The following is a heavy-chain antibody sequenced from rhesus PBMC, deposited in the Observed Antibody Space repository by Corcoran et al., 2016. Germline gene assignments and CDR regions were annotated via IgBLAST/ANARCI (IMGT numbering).Heavy chain of an antibody. J-gene: IGHJ4*01. CDR1: GGSISSSY. V-gene: IGHV4-169*01. Sequence: QLQLQESGPGLVKPSETLSVTCAVSGGSISSSYWSWIRQAPGKGLEWIGYIYGSGSSTNYNPSLKSRVTLSVDTSKNQLSLKLSSVTAADTAVYYCARGGYSGSYYHFDYWGQGVLVTVSS. CDR2: IYGSGSST. CDR3: ARGGYSGSYYHFDY. D-gene: IGHD3-16*01.